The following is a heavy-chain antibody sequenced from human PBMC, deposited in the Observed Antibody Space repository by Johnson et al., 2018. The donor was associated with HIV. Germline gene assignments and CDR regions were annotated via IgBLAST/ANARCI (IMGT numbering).Heavy chain of an antibody. Sequence: QVQLVESGGGVVQPGRSLRLSCAASGFTFSSYAMHWVRQAPGKGLEWVAVISYDGSTYYADSVKGRFTISRDNSKNTLYLQMNSLRAEDTAVYYCATPQEGYSAFDIWGQGTMVTVSS. J-gene: IGHJ3*02. CDR2: ISYDGST. D-gene: IGHD2-15*01. CDR3: ATPQEGYSAFDI. V-gene: IGHV3-30-3*01. CDR1: GFTFSSYA.